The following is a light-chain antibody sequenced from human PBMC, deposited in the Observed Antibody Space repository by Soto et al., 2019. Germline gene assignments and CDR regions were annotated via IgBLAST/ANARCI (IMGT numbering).Light chain of an antibody. J-gene: IGLJ1*01. Sequence: QSALTQPASVSGSPGQSITISCTGTSSDVASYNLVSWYQQLPGKAPKLMIYEGSKRPSGVSNRFSGSKSGTSASLTISGLQAEDEGDYYCQSSENGLSESVFGTGTKVTVL. CDR2: EGS. V-gene: IGLV2-14*02. CDR1: SSDVASYNL. CDR3: QSSENGLSESV.